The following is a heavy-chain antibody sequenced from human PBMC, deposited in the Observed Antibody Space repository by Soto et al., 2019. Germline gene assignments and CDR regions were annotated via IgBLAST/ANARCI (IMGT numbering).Heavy chain of an antibody. D-gene: IGHD2-15*01. V-gene: IGHV4-59*01. CDR1: GGSISTYY. CDR3: ARGGLVVAATLDY. Sequence: KTSETLSLTCTVSGGSISTYYWSWIRQPPGKGLECIGYVYYSGSTNYNPSLKSRVTISVDTSKNQFSLKLSSVTAADTAVYYCARGGLVVAATLDYWGQGTLVTVSS. CDR2: VYYSGST. J-gene: IGHJ4*02.